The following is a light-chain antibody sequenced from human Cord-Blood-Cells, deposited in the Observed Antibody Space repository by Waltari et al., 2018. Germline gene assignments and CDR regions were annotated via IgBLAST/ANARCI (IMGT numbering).Light chain of an antibody. CDR2: KAS. J-gene: IGKJ4*01. CDR3: QQYNSYSGA. V-gene: IGKV1-5*03. CDR1: QSIGSW. Sequence: DIQMTQSPSTLSASVGDRVTITCRASQSIGSWLAWYQQKPGKAPKLLIYKASSLESGVPSRFSGSGSGTEFTLTISSLQPDDFATYYCQQYNSYSGAFGGGTKVEIK.